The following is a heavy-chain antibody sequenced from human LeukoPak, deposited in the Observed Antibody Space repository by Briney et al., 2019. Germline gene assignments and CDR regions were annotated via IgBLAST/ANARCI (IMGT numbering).Heavy chain of an antibody. V-gene: IGHV1-58*01. D-gene: IGHD6-13*01. CDR2: IVVGSGNT. Sequence: ASVKVSCKASGFTFTSSAVQWVRQARGQRLEWIGWIVVGSGNTNYAQKFQERVTITRDMSTSTAYMELSSLRSEDTAVYYCAADRDSSGWYSTYDYWGQGTLVTVSS. J-gene: IGHJ4*02. CDR1: GFTFTSSA. CDR3: AADRDSSGWYSTYDY.